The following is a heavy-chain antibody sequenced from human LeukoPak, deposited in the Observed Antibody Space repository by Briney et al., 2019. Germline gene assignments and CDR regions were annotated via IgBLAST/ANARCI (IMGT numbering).Heavy chain of an antibody. CDR1: GFTFSSYS. J-gene: IGHJ5*02. Sequence: PGGSLRLSCAASGFTFSSYSMNWVRQAPGKGLEWVSSISSSSSYIYYAGSVKGRFTISRDNAKNSLYLQMNSLRAEDTAVYYCARDEANWFDPWGQGTLVTVSS. CDR3: ARDEANWFDP. CDR2: ISSSSSYI. V-gene: IGHV3-21*01.